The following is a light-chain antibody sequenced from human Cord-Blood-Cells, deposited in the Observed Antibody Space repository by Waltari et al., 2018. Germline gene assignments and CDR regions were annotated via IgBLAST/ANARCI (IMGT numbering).Light chain of an antibody. CDR1: QSISSW. V-gene: IGKV1-5*03. CDR3: QQYNSYST. Sequence: DIQMTQSPSTLSASVGDRVPITFRASQSISSWLAWYQQKPGKAPKLLIYKASSLESGVPSRFSGSGSGTEFTLTISSLQPDDFATYYCQQYNSYSTFGQGTKLEIK. J-gene: IGKJ2*01. CDR2: KAS.